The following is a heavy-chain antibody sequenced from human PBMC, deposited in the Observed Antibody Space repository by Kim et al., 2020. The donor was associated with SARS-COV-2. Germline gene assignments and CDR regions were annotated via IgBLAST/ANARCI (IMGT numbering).Heavy chain of an antibody. J-gene: IGHJ3*02. Sequence: GGSLRRSCAASGFTFSSYAMHWVRQAPGKGLEWVAVISYDGSNKYYADSVKGRFTISRDNSKNTLYLQMNSLRAEDTAVYYCARGLAAAGFDAFDIWGQGTMVTVSS. D-gene: IGHD6-13*01. V-gene: IGHV3-30-3*01. CDR2: ISYDGSNK. CDR3: ARGLAAAGFDAFDI. CDR1: GFTFSSYA.